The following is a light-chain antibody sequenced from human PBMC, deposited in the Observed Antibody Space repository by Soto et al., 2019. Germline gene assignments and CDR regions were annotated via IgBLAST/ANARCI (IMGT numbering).Light chain of an antibody. CDR2: KAS. CDR1: QSISSW. J-gene: IGKJ1*01. CDR3: QQFDSRWT. Sequence: DIQMTQSPSTLSASVGDRVTITCRASQSISSWLAWYQQKPGKAPKLLIYKASSLQTGVPSRFSGSGSGTEFTLPLSSLQPDDFATYNCQQFDSRWTFAKGTRVEI. V-gene: IGKV1-5*03.